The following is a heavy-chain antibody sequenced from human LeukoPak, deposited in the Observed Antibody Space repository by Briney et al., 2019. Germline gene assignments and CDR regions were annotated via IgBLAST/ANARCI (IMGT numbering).Heavy chain of an antibody. V-gene: IGHV4-59*01. Sequence: PSETLSPTCSVSGGSITHYYWSWIRQPPGKGLEWIGYIYYSGSTNYNPSLKSRVTISVDTSKIRFSLKLSSVTAADTAVYYCARTQRGYNYGYQYYYYGLDVWGQGTTVTVSS. CDR1: GGSITHYY. J-gene: IGHJ6*02. D-gene: IGHD5-18*01. CDR2: IYYSGST. CDR3: ARTQRGYNYGYQYYYYGLDV.